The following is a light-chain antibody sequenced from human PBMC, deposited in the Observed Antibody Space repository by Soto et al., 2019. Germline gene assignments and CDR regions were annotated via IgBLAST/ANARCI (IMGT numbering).Light chain of an antibody. CDR3: QQYGGSPPLT. V-gene: IGKV3-20*01. J-gene: IGKJ4*01. Sequence: VLTQSPGTLSLSPGERATLSCSASQSVTSSYLAWYQQKPGQAPRLLIYGASSRATGIPDRFSGSGSGTAFTLTISRLEPEDFAVYYCQQYGGSPPLTFGGGTTVEIK. CDR1: QSVTSSY. CDR2: GAS.